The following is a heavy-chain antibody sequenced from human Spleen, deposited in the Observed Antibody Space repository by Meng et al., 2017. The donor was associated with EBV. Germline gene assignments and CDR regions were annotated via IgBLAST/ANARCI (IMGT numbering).Heavy chain of an antibody. CDR3: AKGHGGTYSGNWLDP. Sequence: QVQLVESGGGVVQPGRPLRVSCAASGLTFSNFGMHWVRQAPGKGLEWVAVIAYDGVNKVYGDSVKGRFTISRDNSKNTVYLQMNSLRPEDTAVYYCAKGHGGTYSGNWLDPWGQGTLGTVSS. CDR1: GLTFSNFG. CDR2: IAYDGVNK. D-gene: IGHD1-26*01. J-gene: IGHJ5*02. V-gene: IGHV3-30*18.